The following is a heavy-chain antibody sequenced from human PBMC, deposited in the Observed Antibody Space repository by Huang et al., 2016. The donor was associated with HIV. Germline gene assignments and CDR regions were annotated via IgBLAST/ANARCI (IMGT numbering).Heavy chain of an antibody. CDR2: ISPSSSFR. D-gene: IGHD6-13*01. CDR3: ARDRGQQLSPFDS. Sequence: EVQLVESGGGLVKPGGSLRISCAAYGFSRASYNMYWVRQTPGKGLDWVTTISPSSSFRDYADSVKGRFSISRDNAKNALYLQMNNLRGEDTAVYYCARDRGQQLSPFDSWGQGTLVTVSS. V-gene: IGHV3-21*01. J-gene: IGHJ4*02. CDR1: GFSRASYN.